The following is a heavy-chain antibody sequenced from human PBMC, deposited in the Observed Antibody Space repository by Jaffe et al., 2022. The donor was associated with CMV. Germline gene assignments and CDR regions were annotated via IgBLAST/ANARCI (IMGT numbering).Heavy chain of an antibody. CDR1: GGSISSSSYY. CDR2: IYYSGST. CDR3: ARQPFGQSFFDY. Sequence: QLQLQESGPGLVKPSETLSLTCTVSGGSISSSSYYWGWIRQPPGKGLEWIGSIYYSGSTYYNPSLKSRVTISVDTSKNQFSLKLSSVTAADTAVYYCARQPFGQSFFDYWGQGTLVTVSS. V-gene: IGHV4-39*01. D-gene: IGHD3-16*01. J-gene: IGHJ4*02.